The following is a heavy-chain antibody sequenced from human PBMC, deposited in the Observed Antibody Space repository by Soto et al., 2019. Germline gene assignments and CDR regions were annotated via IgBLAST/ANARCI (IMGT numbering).Heavy chain of an antibody. J-gene: IGHJ6*01. V-gene: IGHV5-51*07. D-gene: IGHD2-15*01. CDR3: ARGGYCSGGSCYWAYYYYGMDV. Sequence: ALHTSEKGSGYRVTRYWSGWVHQMTGKGLEWMGIIYPGDSDTRYSPSFQGQVTISADKSISTAYLQWSSLKASDTAMYYCARGGYCSGGSCYWAYYYYGMDVWGQGTSVT. CDR2: IYPGDSDT. CDR1: GYRVTRYW.